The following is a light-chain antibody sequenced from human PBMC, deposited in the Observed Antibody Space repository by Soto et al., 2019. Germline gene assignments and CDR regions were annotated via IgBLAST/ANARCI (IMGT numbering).Light chain of an antibody. CDR2: GTS. V-gene: IGKV3-15*01. CDR3: QQYNRWPYT. J-gene: IGKJ2*01. CDR1: PSVSNN. Sequence: EIVMKPSPTPLSLSPGERATLPCRASPSVSNNFAWYQQKPGQAPRLLIYGTSTRATGIPPRFSGSGSGTEFTLTISSLQSEDFAVYYCQQYNRWPYTFGQGTKLEIK.